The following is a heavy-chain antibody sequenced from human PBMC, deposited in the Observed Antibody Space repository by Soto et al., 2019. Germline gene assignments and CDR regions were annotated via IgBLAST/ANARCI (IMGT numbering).Heavy chain of an antibody. CDR1: GGSFSGYY. Sequence: PSETLSLTCAVYGGSFSGYYWSWIRQPPGKGLEWIGEINHSGSTNYNPSLKSRVTISVDTSKNQFSLKLSSVTAADTAVYYCARPTVTTRYYYYYGMDVWGQGTTVTVSS. CDR2: INHSGST. D-gene: IGHD4-4*01. V-gene: IGHV4-34*01. J-gene: IGHJ6*02. CDR3: ARPTVTTRYYYYYGMDV.